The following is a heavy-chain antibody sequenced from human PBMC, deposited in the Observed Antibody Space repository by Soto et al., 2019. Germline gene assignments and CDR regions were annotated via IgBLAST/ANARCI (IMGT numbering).Heavy chain of an antibody. CDR2: ISSSGSSI. V-gene: IGHV3-48*03. D-gene: IGHD6-19*01. CDR3: PREVAVAAPLDY. J-gene: IGHJ4*02. CDR1: GFTFSSYE. Sequence: EVQLVESGGGLVQPGGSLRLSCAASGFTFSSYEMNWVRQAPGKGLEWVSYISSSGSSIYDAYSVKGRFTIPRDNAKNSLYLQMNSLRAEDTAVHHCPREVAVAAPLDYWGQGTLVTVSS.